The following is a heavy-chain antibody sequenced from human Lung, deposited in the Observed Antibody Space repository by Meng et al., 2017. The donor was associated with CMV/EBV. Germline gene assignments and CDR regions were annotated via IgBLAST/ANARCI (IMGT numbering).Heavy chain of an antibody. Sequence: QVQLQESGPGPVKPSGALSLTCAVSGGSITNWWSWVRQPPGEGLEWIGEMYHSGSTNYNPSLKSRVTMSIDKSKNQFFLNLNSVTAADTAMYYCATRGYHYVDHYWGQGTLVTVSS. CDR2: MYHSGST. D-gene: IGHD4-17*01. CDR3: ATRGYHYVDHY. CDR1: GGSITNW. V-gene: IGHV4-4*02. J-gene: IGHJ4*02.